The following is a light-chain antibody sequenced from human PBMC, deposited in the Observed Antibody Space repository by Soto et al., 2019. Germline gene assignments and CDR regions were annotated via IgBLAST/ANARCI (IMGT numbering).Light chain of an antibody. CDR2: AAS. Sequence: DIQMTQSPSSLSASVGDRVTITCRASQSIATYLHWYQQKPGTAPKLLIYAASSLLSGVPSRFSGSGSGTDCTRSISSLQPEDFATYSCQQSYSSPFTFGPGTKVDIK. CDR1: QSIATY. CDR3: QQSYSSPFT. J-gene: IGKJ3*01. V-gene: IGKV1-39*01.